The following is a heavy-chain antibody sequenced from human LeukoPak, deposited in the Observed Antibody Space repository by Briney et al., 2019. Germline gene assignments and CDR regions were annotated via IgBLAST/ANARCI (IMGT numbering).Heavy chain of an antibody. V-gene: IGHV3-33*01. CDR2: IWYDGSNQ. CDR1: GFTFRNYG. J-gene: IGHJ4*02. CDR3: ARAPFSSSWYNY. D-gene: IGHD6-13*01. Sequence: GGSLRLSCAASGFTFRNYGMHWVRQAPGKGLEWVALIWYDGSNQDYADSVRGRFTVSRDNSKNTLYLQMNSLRVEDTAVYYCARAPFSSSWYNYWGQGTLVTVSS.